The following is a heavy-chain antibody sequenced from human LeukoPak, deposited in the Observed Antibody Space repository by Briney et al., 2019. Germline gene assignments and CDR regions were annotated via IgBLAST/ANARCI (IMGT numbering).Heavy chain of an antibody. CDR2: INHSGST. D-gene: IGHD3-10*01. CDR3: ARGIVGGRYDAFDI. V-gene: IGHV4-34*01. J-gene: IGHJ3*02. CDR1: GGSFSGYY. Sequence: PSETLSLTCAVYGGSFSGYYWSWIRQPPGKGLEWIGEINHSGSTKYNPSLKSRVTISVDTSKNQFSLKLSSVTATDTAVYYCARGIVGGRYDAFDIWGQGTMVTVSS.